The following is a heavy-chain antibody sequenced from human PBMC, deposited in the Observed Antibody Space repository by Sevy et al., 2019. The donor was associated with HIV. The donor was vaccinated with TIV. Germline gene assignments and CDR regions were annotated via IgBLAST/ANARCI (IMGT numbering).Heavy chain of an antibody. V-gene: IGHV3-30-3*01. CDR3: VREGAPYRNIRYCSGNNCFYNWFDP. J-gene: IGHJ5*02. Sequence: GGSLRLSCAASGFTFNDYALHWVRQAPGKGLEWVAIISSDGDNTYYADTVKGRFTIYRDNSKNTVYLQMNRLRAEDTEIYYCVREGAPYRNIRYCSGNNCFYNWFDPWGQGTLVTVSS. CDR1: GFTFNDYA. CDR2: ISSDGDNT. D-gene: IGHD2-15*01.